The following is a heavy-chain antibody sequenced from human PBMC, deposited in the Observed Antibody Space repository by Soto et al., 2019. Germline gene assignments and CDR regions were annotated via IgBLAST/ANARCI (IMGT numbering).Heavy chain of an antibody. CDR2: IYSGGST. Sequence: EVQLVESGGGLVQPGGSLRLSCAASGFTVSSNYMSWVRQAPGKGLEWVSVIYSGGSTYYADSVKGRFAISRDNSKNTLYLQMNSLRAEDTAVYYCARERELYYYGSGPILYYFDYWGQGTLVTVSS. CDR1: GFTVSSNY. D-gene: IGHD3-10*01. V-gene: IGHV3-66*01. J-gene: IGHJ4*02. CDR3: ARERELYYYGSGPILYYFDY.